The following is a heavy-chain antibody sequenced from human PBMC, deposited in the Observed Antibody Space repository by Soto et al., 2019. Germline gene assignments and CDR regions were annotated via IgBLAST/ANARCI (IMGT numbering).Heavy chain of an antibody. J-gene: IGHJ6*02. V-gene: IGHV3-9*01. CDR1: GFSFEDYA. CDR3: ARVSWREKYGMDV. CDR2: INWNSGSI. Sequence: PGGSLRLSCAAAGFSFEDYAMHWVLQVPGKGLEWVSGINWNSGSIGYADSLKGRFTISRDNAKNSLYLQMNRLRAEDTAVYYCARVSWREKYGMDVWGQGTTVPVYS.